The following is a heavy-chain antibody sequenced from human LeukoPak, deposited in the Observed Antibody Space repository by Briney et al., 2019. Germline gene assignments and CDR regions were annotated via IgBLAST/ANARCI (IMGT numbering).Heavy chain of an antibody. D-gene: IGHD5-12*01. V-gene: IGHV3-33*01. CDR3: ARDKVATPEYYFDY. J-gene: IGHJ4*02. Sequence: GRSLRLSCAASGFTFSSYGMHWVRQAPGKGLEWVAVIWYDGSNKYYADSVKGRFTISRDNSKNTLYLQMNSLRAEDTAVYYCARDKVATPEYYFDYWGQGTLVTVSS. CDR1: GFTFSSYG. CDR2: IWYDGSNK.